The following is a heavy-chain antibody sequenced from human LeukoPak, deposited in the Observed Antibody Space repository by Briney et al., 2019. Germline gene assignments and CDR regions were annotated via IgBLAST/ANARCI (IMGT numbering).Heavy chain of an antibody. Sequence: NPSETLSLTCTVSAGSINSYYWGWLRQPAGKGLEWIGRIYTTGATNYSPSLKSRLTMSVDTSKNQFSLRLRSVTAADTAVYYCGRQGYTASYYFVDYWSQGTLVTASS. CDR2: IYTTGAT. J-gene: IGHJ4*02. CDR3: GRQGYTASYYFVDY. CDR1: AGSINSYY. D-gene: IGHD1-26*01. V-gene: IGHV4-4*07.